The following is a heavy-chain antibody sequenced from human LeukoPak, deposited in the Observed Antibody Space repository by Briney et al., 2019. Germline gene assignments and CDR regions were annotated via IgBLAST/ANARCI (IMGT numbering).Heavy chain of an antibody. CDR1: GFSFSGYT. D-gene: IGHD2-2*01. J-gene: IGHJ6*02. Sequence: GGSLRLSCAASGFSFSGYTMNWVRQAPGKGLEWVSSISGRNSYIYYADSVKGRFSISRDNAKNSLYLQMNSLRAEDTAVYYCARDGRGSIVVVPGAYYYYGMDVWGQGTTVTVSS. V-gene: IGHV3-21*04. CDR3: ARDGRGSIVVVPGAYYYYGMDV. CDR2: ISGRNSYI.